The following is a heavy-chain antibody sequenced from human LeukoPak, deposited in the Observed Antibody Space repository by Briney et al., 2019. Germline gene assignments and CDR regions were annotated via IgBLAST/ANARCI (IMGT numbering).Heavy chain of an antibody. V-gene: IGHV1-46*01. CDR2: INPSSGNT. D-gene: IGHD5-18*01. Sequence: ASVKVSCRSSGYTFTRYCLHWVRQAPGQGLDWMGMINPSSGNTTYAQKFQGRVTVTRDTSTRTVYMEMSSLRSEDTAVYYCARDLAAMVTNGFDIWGQGTMITVSS. CDR3: ARDLAAMVTNGFDI. CDR1: GYTFTRYC. J-gene: IGHJ3*02.